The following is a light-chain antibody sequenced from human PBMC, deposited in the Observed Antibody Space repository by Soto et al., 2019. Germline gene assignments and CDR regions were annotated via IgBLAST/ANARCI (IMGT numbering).Light chain of an antibody. CDR1: TGAVTSGHY. J-gene: IGLJ2*01. V-gene: IGLV7-46*01. CDR2: DTT. CDR3: LLSYSGARV. Sequence: QTVVTQEPSLTVSPGGTVTLTCGSTTGAVTSGHYPHWFQQKPGQAPRTLIYDTTNKHSWTPARFSGSLLGGKAALTLSGAQPEDEADYYCLLSYSGARVFGGGTQLTVL.